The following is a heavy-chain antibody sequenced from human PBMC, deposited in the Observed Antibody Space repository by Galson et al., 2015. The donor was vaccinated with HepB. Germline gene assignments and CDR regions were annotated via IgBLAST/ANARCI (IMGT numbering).Heavy chain of an antibody. CDR3: VKGIYYYDSSGYYYDPHAAWDY. CDR2: ISSNGGST. Sequence: SLRLSCAASGFTFSSYAMHWVRQAPGKGLEYVSAISSNGGSTYYADSVKGRFTISKDNSKNTLYLQMSSLRAEDTAVYYCVKGIYYYDSSGYYYDPHAAWDYWGQGTLVTVSS. V-gene: IGHV3-64D*06. J-gene: IGHJ4*02. D-gene: IGHD3-22*01. CDR1: GFTFSSYA.